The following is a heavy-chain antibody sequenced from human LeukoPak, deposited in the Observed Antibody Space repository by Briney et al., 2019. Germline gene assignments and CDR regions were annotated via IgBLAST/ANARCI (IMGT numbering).Heavy chain of an antibody. CDR3: ARENDSSGYYSYYFDY. D-gene: IGHD3-22*01. V-gene: IGHV1-3*03. Sequence: ASVKVSCKASGYTFTSYAMHWVRQAPGQRLEWMGWINAGNGNTKYPQEFQGRVTITRDTSASTAYMELSSLRSEDMAVYYCARENDSSGYYSYYFDYWGQGTLVTVSS. CDR2: INAGNGNT. J-gene: IGHJ4*02. CDR1: GYTFTSYA.